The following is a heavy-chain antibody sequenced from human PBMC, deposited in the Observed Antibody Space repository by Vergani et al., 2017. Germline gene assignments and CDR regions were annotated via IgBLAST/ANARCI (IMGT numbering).Heavy chain of an antibody. V-gene: IGHV4-31*03. J-gene: IGHJ4*02. Sequence: QVQLQESGPGLVKPSQTLSLTCSVSGDSISSGVYYWNWIRQHPGKGLEWIGYIYSTGSTHHNPSLRRRINMSVDTSKNQFSLKLNSVTAADTAMYYFARMGGYDEGDVFRIGYFDSWGPGILVTVSS. CDR3: ARMGGYDEGDVFRIGYFDS. D-gene: IGHD3-22*01. CDR1: GDSISSGVYY. CDR2: IYSTGST.